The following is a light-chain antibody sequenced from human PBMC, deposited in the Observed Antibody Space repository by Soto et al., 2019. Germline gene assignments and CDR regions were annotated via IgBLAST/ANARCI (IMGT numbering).Light chain of an antibody. CDR2: AVT. J-gene: IGLJ2*01. Sequence: QSALTQPASVSGSPGQSITISCTGTSSDVGGYNYVSWYQQHPGKAPKLMIYAVTYRPSGVSNRFSGSKSGNTASLTISGLQDEDEADYYCSSYTSGSTLVVFGGGTKLTFL. V-gene: IGLV2-14*03. CDR3: SSYTSGSTLVV. CDR1: SSDVGGYNY.